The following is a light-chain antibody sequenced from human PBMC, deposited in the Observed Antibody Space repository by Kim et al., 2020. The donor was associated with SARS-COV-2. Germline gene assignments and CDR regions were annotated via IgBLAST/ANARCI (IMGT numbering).Light chain of an antibody. V-gene: IGKV1-39*01. CDR3: QQSYRTPYT. CDR1: QNISNY. Sequence: SASVGDIVTITCRASQNISNYLNWYQQKPGKAPKLLIYAASSLQSGVPSRFSGSGSGTEFTLTISSLQREDFATYYCQQSYRTPYTSGQGTKLEIK. CDR2: AAS. J-gene: IGKJ2*01.